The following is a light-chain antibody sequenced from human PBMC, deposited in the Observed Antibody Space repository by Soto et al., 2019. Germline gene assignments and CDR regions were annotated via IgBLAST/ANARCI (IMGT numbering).Light chain of an antibody. CDR2: DVN. CDR1: SSDIGAYNF. J-gene: IGLJ2*01. CDR3: TSWTTSTTMI. V-gene: IGLV2-14*03. Sequence: QSVLTQPASVSGSPGQSITISCTGTSSDIGAYNFVSWYQQHPGKAPKLMLDDVNIRPSGVSNRFSGSKSGNTASLTISGLQAEDEADYYCTSWTTSTTMIFGGGTKLTVL.